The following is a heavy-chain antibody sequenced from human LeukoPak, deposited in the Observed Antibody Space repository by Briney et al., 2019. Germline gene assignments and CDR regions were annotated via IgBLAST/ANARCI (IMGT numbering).Heavy chain of an antibody. CDR2: IAYDGSYE. Sequence: PGRSLRLSWVAAGFTFSSYGMHWVRQAPGKGLEWEAMIAYDGSYETYGVSVKGRFTIYRDNSKNTLYLKMNSPIAADTAVYHCERDSQPWVLSGPADRWGQGTLVTVSS. J-gene: IGHJ5*02. CDR3: ERDSQPWVLSGPADR. V-gene: IGHV3-33*05. D-gene: IGHD1-26*01. CDR1: GFTFSSYG.